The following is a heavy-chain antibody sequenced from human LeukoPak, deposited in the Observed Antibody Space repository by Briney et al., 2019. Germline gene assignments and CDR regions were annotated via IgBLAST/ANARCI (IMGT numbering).Heavy chain of an antibody. Sequence: SETLSLTCAVYGGSFNDYYWNWIRQPPGKGLEWIGEINLRGSTTYNPSLTSRVTISVDTSKNQFSLKLSSVTAADTAVYYCARHKDYYYSYMDVWGKGTTVTISS. CDR3: ARHKDYYYSYMDV. CDR2: INLRGST. V-gene: IGHV4-34*01. CDR1: GGSFNDYY. J-gene: IGHJ6*03.